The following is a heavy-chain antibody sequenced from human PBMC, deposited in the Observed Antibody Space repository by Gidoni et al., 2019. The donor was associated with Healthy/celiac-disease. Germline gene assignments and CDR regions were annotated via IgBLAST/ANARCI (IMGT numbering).Heavy chain of an antibody. CDR1: GGTFSSYA. V-gene: IGHV1-69*09. Sequence: QVQLVQSGAEVKKPGSSVKVSCKASGGTFSSYAISWVRQAPGQGLEWMGRIIPILGIANYAQKFQGRVTITADKSTSTAYMELSSLRSEDTAVYYCARHSSGWYGGYDYWGQGTLVTVSS. D-gene: IGHD6-19*01. J-gene: IGHJ4*02. CDR3: ARHSSGWYGGYDY. CDR2: IIPILGIA.